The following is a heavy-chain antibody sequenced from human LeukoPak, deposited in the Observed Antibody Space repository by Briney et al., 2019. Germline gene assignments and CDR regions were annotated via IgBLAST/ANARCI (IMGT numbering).Heavy chain of an antibody. CDR2: IYDSGST. CDR3: ARVRYYDFWNGPSPPYYFDY. D-gene: IGHD3-3*01. V-gene: IGHV4-59*08. CDR1: GGSITNFY. J-gene: IGHJ4*02. Sequence: SETLSLTCTVSGGSITNFYGGWIRQPPGKGLEWIGYIYDSGSTNYNPSLKSRVTISVDTSKNQFSLNLSSVTAADTAVYYCARVRYYDFWNGPSPPYYFDYWGQGTLVTVSS.